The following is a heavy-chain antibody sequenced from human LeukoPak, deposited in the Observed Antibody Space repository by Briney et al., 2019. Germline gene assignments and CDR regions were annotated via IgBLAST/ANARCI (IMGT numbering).Heavy chain of an antibody. J-gene: IGHJ4*02. CDR3: ARAPKGDCVWGSTPLMYFDY. V-gene: IGHV4-31*03. Sequence: SETLSLTCTVSGGSISSGGYYWSWIRQHPGKGLEWIGYIYYSGSTYYNPSLKSRVTISVDTSKNQFSLKLSSVTAADTAVYYCARAPKGDCVWGSTPLMYFDYWGQGTLVTVSS. CDR2: IYYSGST. CDR1: GGSISSGGYY. D-gene: IGHD3-16*01.